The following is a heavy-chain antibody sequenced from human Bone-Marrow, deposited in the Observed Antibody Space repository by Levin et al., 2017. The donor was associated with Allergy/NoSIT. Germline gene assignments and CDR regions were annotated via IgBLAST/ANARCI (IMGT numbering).Heavy chain of an antibody. J-gene: IGHJ6*02. V-gene: IGHV1-18*01. CDR2: VSAYSGNT. CDR3: ARGHFPYYYYGMDV. Sequence: PGESLKISCKASGYTFTTYGLTWVRQAPGQGLEWMGWVSAYSGNTNYALNLQDRVTMTTDTATNTAYKELTSLRSAATAIYYCARGHFPYYYYGMDVWGQGTTVVVSS. CDR1: GYTFTTYG.